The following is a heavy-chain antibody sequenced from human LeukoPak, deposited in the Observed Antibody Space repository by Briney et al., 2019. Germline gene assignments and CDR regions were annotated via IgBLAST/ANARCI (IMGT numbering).Heavy chain of an antibody. V-gene: IGHV4-34*01. Sequence: SETLSLTCAVYGGSFSGYYWSWIRQPPGKGPEWIGEINHSGSTNYNPSLKSRVTISVDTSKNQFSLKLSYVPAADTAVYYCAGEPHYTTFFQTSDYWGQGTLVTVSS. D-gene: IGHD3-3*01. CDR1: GGSFSGYY. CDR2: INHSGST. J-gene: IGHJ4*02. CDR3: AGEPHYTTFFQTSDY.